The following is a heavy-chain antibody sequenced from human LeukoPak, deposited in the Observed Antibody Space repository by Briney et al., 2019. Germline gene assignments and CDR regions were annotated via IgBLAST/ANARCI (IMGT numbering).Heavy chain of an antibody. CDR3: AREYSGSLLYTEYYFDY. CDR2: IGTAGDT. V-gene: IGHV3-13*01. D-gene: IGHD5-12*01. CDR1: GFTFSSYD. Sequence: GGSLRLSCAASGFTFSSYDMHWVRQATGKGLEWVSAIGTAGDTYYPGSVKGRFTISRENAKNSLYLQMNSLRAGDTAVYYCAREYSGSLLYTEYYFDYWGQGTLVTVSS. J-gene: IGHJ4*02.